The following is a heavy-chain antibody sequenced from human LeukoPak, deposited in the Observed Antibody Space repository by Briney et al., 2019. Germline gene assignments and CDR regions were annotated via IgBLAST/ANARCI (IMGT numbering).Heavy chain of an antibody. CDR3: ARYTVTTFLFDY. Sequence: PSETLSLTCTVSGGSISSYYWSWIRQPPGKGLEWIGYIYYSGSTNYNPSLKSRVTISVDTSKNQFSLNLSSVTAADTAVYYCARYTVTTFLFDYWGQGTLVTVSS. D-gene: IGHD4-17*01. CDR1: GGSISSYY. CDR2: IYYSGST. J-gene: IGHJ4*02. V-gene: IGHV4-59*01.